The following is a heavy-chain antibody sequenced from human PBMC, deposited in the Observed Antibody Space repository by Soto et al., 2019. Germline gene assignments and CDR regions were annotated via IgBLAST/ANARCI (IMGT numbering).Heavy chain of an antibody. Sequence: QVQLVQSGAEVKKPGSSVKVSCKASGGTFSSYAISWVRQAPGQGLEWMGGIIPFFGTTNYAQKFQGRVTIIADKSTTTVHMELSSLRSEDTAVYFCARGPPIVGNTTPLDSWGQGTLVTVS. D-gene: IGHD1-26*01. CDR2: IIPFFGTT. J-gene: IGHJ4*02. CDR1: GGTFSSYA. V-gene: IGHV1-69*06. CDR3: ARGPPIVGNTTPLDS.